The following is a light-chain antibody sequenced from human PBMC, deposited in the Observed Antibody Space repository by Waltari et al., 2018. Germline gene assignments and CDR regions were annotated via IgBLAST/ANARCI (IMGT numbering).Light chain of an antibody. Sequence: EIVLRQSPGTLSLSPGERATLSCRASQSVSSSNLAWFQQKPGQAPRLLIYAASSRATGIPDRFSGSGSGTDFTLTISRLEPEDFAVYYCQEDGSSPSWTFGQGTKVEIK. V-gene: IGKV3-20*01. CDR2: AAS. J-gene: IGKJ1*01. CDR3: QEDGSSPSWT. CDR1: QSVSSSN.